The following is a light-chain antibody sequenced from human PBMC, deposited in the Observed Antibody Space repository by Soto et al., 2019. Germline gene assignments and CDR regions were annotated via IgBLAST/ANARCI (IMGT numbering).Light chain of an antibody. CDR3: QQYIKWPIT. J-gene: IGKJ5*01. CDR2: DAS. V-gene: IGKV3-15*01. CDR1: QSVSSN. Sequence: IVMTQPPGTLSVSAGERATLSCRASQSVSSNLAWYQQKPGQAPRLLISDASTRATGIPARFSGSGSGTEFTLTVSSLQSEDFAVYYCQQYIKWPITLGQGTRLEI.